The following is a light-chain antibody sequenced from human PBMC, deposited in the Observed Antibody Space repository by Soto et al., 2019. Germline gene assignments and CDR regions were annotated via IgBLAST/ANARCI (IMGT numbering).Light chain of an antibody. Sequence: DIVLTQSPATLSLSTGKRATLSCRASQSISNLLAWYQQKPGQAPRLLIYDASNRATGIPDRFSGSGSGTDFTLTISSLEPEDFAVYYCQHRYNWPLTFGGGSKVEIK. CDR2: DAS. CDR1: QSISNL. J-gene: IGKJ4*01. V-gene: IGKV3-11*01. CDR3: QHRYNWPLT.